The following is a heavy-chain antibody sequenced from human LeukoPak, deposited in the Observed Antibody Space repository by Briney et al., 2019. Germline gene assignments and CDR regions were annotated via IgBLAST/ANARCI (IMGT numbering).Heavy chain of an antibody. Sequence: GGSLRLSCAASGFTFSSYGMHWVRQAPGKGLEWVAFIRYDGSNKDYADSVKGRFTISRDNSKNTLYLQMNSLRPEDTAVYYCAKAGDYFDSTGYYNLWGQGTLVTVSS. J-gene: IGHJ5*02. CDR2: IRYDGSNK. D-gene: IGHD3-22*01. V-gene: IGHV3-30*02. CDR3: AKAGDYFDSTGYYNL. CDR1: GFTFSSYG.